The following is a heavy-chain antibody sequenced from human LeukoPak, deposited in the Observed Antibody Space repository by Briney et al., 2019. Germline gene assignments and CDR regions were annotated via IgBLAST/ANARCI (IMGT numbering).Heavy chain of an antibody. V-gene: IGHV3-21*04. CDR2: ISRSSSYI. CDR3: AKGSDGYNFGAFDI. D-gene: IGHD5-24*01. CDR1: GFTFSSYS. Sequence: GGSLRLSCAASGFTFSSYSMNWVRQAPGKGLEWVSSISRSSSYIYYADSVKGRFTISRDNSKNTLYLQMNSLRAEDTAVYYCAKGSDGYNFGAFDIWGQGTMVTVSS. J-gene: IGHJ3*02.